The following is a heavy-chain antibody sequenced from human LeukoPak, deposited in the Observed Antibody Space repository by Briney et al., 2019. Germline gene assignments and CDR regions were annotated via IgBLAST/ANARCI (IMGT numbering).Heavy chain of an antibody. V-gene: IGHV4-59*01. Sequence: PSETLSLTCSVSGASIKTYYWSWVRQSPGKGLEWLAYIYYGGSINYNPSPSLTRRLTISVDTSKSQFSLELTSVTAADTADYYCARAGIRCSSSWFGIDSWGQGTLVAVSS. D-gene: IGHD6-13*01. CDR2: IYYGGSI. CDR3: ARAGIRCSSSWFGIDS. J-gene: IGHJ4*02. CDR1: GASIKTYY.